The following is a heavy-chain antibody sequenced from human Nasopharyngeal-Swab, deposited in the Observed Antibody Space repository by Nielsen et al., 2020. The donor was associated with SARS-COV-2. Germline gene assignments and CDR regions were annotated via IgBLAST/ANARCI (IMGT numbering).Heavy chain of an antibody. Sequence: GESLKISCKGSGYSFSTYWVGWVRQMPGKGLEWMGSIYPGDSDTRYSPSFQGQVTISADKSISTAFLQWSSLKASDSATYYCARLSTAVIARFSDYWGQGTLLTVSS. CDR3: ARLSTAVIARFSDY. D-gene: IGHD5-18*01. CDR1: GYSFSTYW. V-gene: IGHV5-51*01. J-gene: IGHJ4*02. CDR2: IYPGDSDT.